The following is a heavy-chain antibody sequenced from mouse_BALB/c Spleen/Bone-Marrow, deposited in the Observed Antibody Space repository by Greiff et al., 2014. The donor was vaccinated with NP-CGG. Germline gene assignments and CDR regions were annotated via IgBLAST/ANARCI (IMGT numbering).Heavy chain of an antibody. J-gene: IGHJ2*01. CDR1: GFSLASYG. CDR2: ICAGGAT. V-gene: IGHV2-9*02. D-gene: IGHD2-3*01. CDR3: TREREGDGYYDFDY. Sequence: VQLQESGPGLVSPSQSLTITCTVSGFSLASYGIHWVRQPPGKGLEWLGVICAGGATNYNSALMSRLSISKDNSKSQVFLKMNSLQIDDTAMFYCTREREGDGYYDFDYWGQGTIFTVSS.